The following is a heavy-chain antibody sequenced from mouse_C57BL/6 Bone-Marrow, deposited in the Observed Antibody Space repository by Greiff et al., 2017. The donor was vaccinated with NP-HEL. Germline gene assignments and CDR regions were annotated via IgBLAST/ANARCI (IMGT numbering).Heavy chain of an antibody. J-gene: IGHJ1*03. V-gene: IGHV1-63*01. D-gene: IGHD6-5*01. CDR3: ARLCRGYFDV. Sequence: VKLMESGAELVRPGTSVKMSCKASGYTFTNYWIGWAKQRPGHGLEWIGDIYPGGGSTNYNEKFKGKATLTADKSSSTAYIQFSSLTSEDSAIYYCARLCRGYFDVWGTGTTVTVSS. CDR1: GYTFTNYW. CDR2: IYPGGGST.